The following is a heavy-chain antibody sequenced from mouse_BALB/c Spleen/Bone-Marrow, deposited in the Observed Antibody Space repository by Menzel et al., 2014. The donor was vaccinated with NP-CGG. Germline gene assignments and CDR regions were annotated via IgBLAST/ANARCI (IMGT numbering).Heavy chain of an antibody. CDR2: IRNKANGYTT. CDR1: GFTFTDYY. Sequence: DVKLVESGGGLVQPGGSLRLSCATSGFTFTDYYMSWVRQPPGKALEWLGFIRNKANGYTTEYSASVKGRFTISRDNSQSILHLQMNTLRAEDSATYYCARDYYGFFAYWGQGTLVTVSA. CDR3: ARDYYGFFAY. D-gene: IGHD1-2*01. J-gene: IGHJ3*01. V-gene: IGHV7-3*02.